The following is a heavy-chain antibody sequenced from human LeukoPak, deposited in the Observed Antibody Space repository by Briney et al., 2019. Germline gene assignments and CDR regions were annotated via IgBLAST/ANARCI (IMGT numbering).Heavy chain of an antibody. J-gene: IGHJ4*02. CDR2: INPNSGGT. D-gene: IGHD1-20*01. CDR3: ARGARGLTGTMPFGY. Sequence: ASVKVSCKASGYTFTGYYMHWVRQAPGQGLEWMGWINPNSGGTNYAQKFQGRVTMTRDTSISTAYMELSRLRSDDTAVYYCARGARGLTGTMPFGYWGQGTLVTVSS. CDR1: GYTFTGYY. V-gene: IGHV1-2*02.